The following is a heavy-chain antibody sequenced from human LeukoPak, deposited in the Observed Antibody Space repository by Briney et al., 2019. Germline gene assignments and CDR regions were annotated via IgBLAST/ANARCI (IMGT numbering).Heavy chain of an antibody. CDR2: IYHSGST. CDR3: ARYYDSSGYFQQDAFD. CDR1: GYSISSGYY. V-gene: IGHV4-38-2*02. Sequence: PSETLSLTCTVSGYSISSGYYWGWIRQPPGKGLEWIGSIYHSGSTYYNPSLKSRVTISVDTSKNQFSLKLSSVTAADTAVYYCARYYDSSGYFQQDAFDMGPRDNGHRLF. D-gene: IGHD3-22*01. J-gene: IGHJ3*02.